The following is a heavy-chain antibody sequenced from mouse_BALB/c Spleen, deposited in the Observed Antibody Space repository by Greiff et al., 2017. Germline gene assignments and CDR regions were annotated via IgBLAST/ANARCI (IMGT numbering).Heavy chain of an antibody. V-gene: IGHV14-3*02. Sequence: EVQLQESGAELVKPGASVKLSCTASGFNIKDTYMHWVKQRPEQGLEWIGRIDPANGNTKYDPKFQGKATITADTSSNTAYLQLSSLTSEDTAVYYCARTEVRRWAMDYWGQGTSVTVSS. CDR3: ARTEVRRWAMDY. J-gene: IGHJ4*01. D-gene: IGHD2-14*01. CDR2: IDPANGNT. CDR1: GFNIKDTY.